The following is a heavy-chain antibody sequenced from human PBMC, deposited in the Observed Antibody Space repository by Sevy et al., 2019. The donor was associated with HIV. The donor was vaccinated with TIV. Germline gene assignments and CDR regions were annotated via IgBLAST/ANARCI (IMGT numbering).Heavy chain of an antibody. V-gene: IGHV4-34*01. CDR3: ARVLRHIVVVTAIPPRAGHFDY. CDR2: INHSGST. CDR1: GGSFSGYY. Sequence: SDTLSLTCAVYGGSFSGYYWSWIRQPPGKGLEWIGEINHSGSTNYNPSLKSRVTISVDTSKNQFSLKLSSVTAADTAVYYCARVLRHIVVVTAIPPRAGHFDYWGQGTLVTVSS. J-gene: IGHJ4*02. D-gene: IGHD2-21*02.